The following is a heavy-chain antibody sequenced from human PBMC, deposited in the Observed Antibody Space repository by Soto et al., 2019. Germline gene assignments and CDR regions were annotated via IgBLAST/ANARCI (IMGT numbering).Heavy chain of an antibody. J-gene: IGHJ4*02. CDR3: ARYAVAGNGGVRFDY. Sequence: QVQLQESGPGLVKPSETLSLTCTVSSGSISTYYWSWIRQPPGKGLEWIGYIYYSGSTNYNPSLKSRVTISVDTSKNQFSLKLSSVTAADTAVYSCARYAVAGNGGVRFDYWGQGTLVTVSS. CDR1: SGSISTYY. CDR2: IYYSGST. V-gene: IGHV4-59*01. D-gene: IGHD6-19*01.